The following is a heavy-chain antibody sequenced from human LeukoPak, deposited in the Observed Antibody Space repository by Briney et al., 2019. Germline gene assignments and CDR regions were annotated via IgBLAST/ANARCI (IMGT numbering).Heavy chain of an antibody. Sequence: SETLSLTCNVSGGSINVDYNTDYWSWIRQPAGKGLEWLGRVHASEITSYNPSFRGRVTVSLDKSLNQVSLHLASVTAADTAVYYRARDLGINTGWYGFDSWGLGILVTVSS. V-gene: IGHV4-4*07. CDR3: ARDLGINTGWYGFDS. J-gene: IGHJ4*02. D-gene: IGHD6-19*01. CDR2: VHASEIT. CDR1: GGSINVDYNTDY.